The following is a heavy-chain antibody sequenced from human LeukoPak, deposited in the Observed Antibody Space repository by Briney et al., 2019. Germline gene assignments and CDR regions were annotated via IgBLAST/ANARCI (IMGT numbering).Heavy chain of an antibody. Sequence: GSLRLSCTASGFPFSSYGFHWVRQAPGKGLEWVAFIRYDGSNKYYADSVKGRFTISRDNSKNTLYLQMNSLRAEDTAVYYCAKTPSRFLEWLTIDYWGQGTLVTVSS. CDR1: GFPFSSYG. V-gene: IGHV3-30*02. CDR2: IRYDGSNK. D-gene: IGHD3-3*01. CDR3: AKTPSRFLEWLTIDY. J-gene: IGHJ4*02.